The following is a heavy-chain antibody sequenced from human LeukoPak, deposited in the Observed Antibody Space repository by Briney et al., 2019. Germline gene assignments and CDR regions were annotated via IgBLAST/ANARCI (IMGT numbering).Heavy chain of an antibody. J-gene: IGHJ4*02. V-gene: IGHV1-8*01. CDR3: ARSPITFGGVKTPDY. CDR1: GYTFTSYD. CDR2: MNPNSGNT. Sequence: GASVKVSCKASGYTFTSYDINWVRQATGQGLEWVGWMNPNSGNTGYAQKFQGRVTMTRNTSISTAYMELSSLRPEDTAVYYCARSPITFGGVKTPDYWGQGTLVTVSS. D-gene: IGHD3-16*01.